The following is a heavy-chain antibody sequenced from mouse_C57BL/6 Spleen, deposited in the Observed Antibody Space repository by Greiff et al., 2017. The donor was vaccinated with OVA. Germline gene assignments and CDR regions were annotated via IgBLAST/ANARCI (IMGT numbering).Heavy chain of an antibody. Sequence: DVQLQESGGGLVKPGGSLKLSCAASGFTFSSYAMSWVRQTPEKRLEWVATISDGGSYTYYPDNVKGRFTISRDNAKNNLYLQMSHLKSEDTAMYYCARDYYSNSYFDYWGQGTTLTVSS. J-gene: IGHJ2*01. CDR2: ISDGGSYT. V-gene: IGHV5-4*01. CDR3: ARDYYSNSYFDY. CDR1: GFTFSSYA. D-gene: IGHD2-5*01.